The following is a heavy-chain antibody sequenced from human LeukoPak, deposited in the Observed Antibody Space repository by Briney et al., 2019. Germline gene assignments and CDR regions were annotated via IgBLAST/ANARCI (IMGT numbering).Heavy chain of an antibody. CDR1: GDSFSSNSAS. V-gene: IGHV6-1*01. Sequence: SQTLSLTCAISGDSFSSNSASWNWLRQSPSRGLEWLGRTYYRSKLNTDYAVSVKGLITINPDTSKNQFSLYLNSVTPEDTAVYYCARDPDSSYEWGPFDPWGQGTLVTVSS. J-gene: IGHJ5*02. CDR2: TYYRSKLNT. CDR3: ARDPDSSYEWGPFDP. D-gene: IGHD1-26*01.